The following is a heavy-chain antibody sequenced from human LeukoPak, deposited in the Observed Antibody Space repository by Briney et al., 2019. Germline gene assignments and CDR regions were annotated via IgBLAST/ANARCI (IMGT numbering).Heavy chain of an antibody. J-gene: IGHJ4*02. D-gene: IGHD3-10*01. V-gene: IGHV3-23*01. CDR1: GFTFSSYA. CDR3: AKDRAMVRGVILFDY. CDR2: ISGSGGST. Sequence: GGSLRLSXAASGFTFSSYAMSWVRQAPGKGLEWVSAISGSGGSTYYADSVKGRFTISRDNSKNTLYLQMNSLRAEDTAVYYCAKDRAMVRGVILFDYWGQGTLVTVSS.